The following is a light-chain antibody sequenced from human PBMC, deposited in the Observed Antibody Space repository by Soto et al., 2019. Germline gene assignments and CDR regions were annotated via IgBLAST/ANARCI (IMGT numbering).Light chain of an antibody. CDR1: QSVSNTY. CDR3: QQYGTSSGLLT. Sequence: EIVLTQSPGTLSLSPGERATLSRRASQSVSNTYLAWYQQKPGQAPRLLIYDASSRATGIPDRFSGSGSGTDFTLTSSRLEPEDFAVYYCQQYGTSSGLLTFGPGTKVDIK. V-gene: IGKV3-20*01. J-gene: IGKJ3*01. CDR2: DAS.